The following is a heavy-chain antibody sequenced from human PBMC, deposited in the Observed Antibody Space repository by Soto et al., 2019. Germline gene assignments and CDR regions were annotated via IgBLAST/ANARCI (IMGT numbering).Heavy chain of an antibody. CDR3: AKDRGSGSYFRVYYYYGMDV. V-gene: IGHV3-23*01. Sequence: PGGSLRLSCAASGFTFSSYAMSWARQAPGKGLEWVSAISGSGGSTYYADSVKGRFTISRDNSKNTLYLQMNSLRAEDTAVYYCAKDRGSGSYFRVYYYYGMDVWGQGTTVTVSS. CDR1: GFTFSSYA. CDR2: ISGSGGST. D-gene: IGHD1-26*01. J-gene: IGHJ6*02.